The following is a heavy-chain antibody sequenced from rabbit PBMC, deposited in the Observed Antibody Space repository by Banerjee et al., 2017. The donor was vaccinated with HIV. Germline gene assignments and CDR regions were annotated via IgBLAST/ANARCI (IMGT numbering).Heavy chain of an antibody. J-gene: IGHJ4*01. CDR3: ARYVDYAGYGGTTGFNL. Sequence: QSLEESGGDLVKPGASLTLTCTASGFSFSSNAMCWVRQAPGKGPEWIACIYAGDGSTYYASWVNGRFTISKTSSTTVTLQMTSLTAADTATYFCARYVDYAGYGGTTGFNLWGPGTLVTVS. CDR2: IYAGDGST. D-gene: IGHD7-1*01. CDR1: GFSFSSNA. V-gene: IGHV1S40*01.